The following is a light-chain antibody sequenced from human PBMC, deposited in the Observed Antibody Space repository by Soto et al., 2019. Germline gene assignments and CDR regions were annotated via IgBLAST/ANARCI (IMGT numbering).Light chain of an antibody. CDR2: EGS. J-gene: IGLJ3*02. V-gene: IGLV2-23*01. CDR3: CSYAGTTTWV. CDR1: SSDVGTYNL. Sequence: ALTQPASVSGSPGQSITISCTGTSSDVGTYNLVSWYQQHPGKAPKLMIYEGSKRPSGVSNRFSGSKSGNTASLTISGLQAEDEADYFCCSYAGTTTWVFGGGTKLTVL.